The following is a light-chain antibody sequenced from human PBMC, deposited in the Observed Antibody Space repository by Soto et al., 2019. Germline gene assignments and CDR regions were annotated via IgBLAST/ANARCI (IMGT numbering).Light chain of an antibody. CDR2: GTS. J-gene: IGKJ1*01. V-gene: IGKV3-15*01. CDR3: QQYNNWPRT. CDR1: QSVSSN. Sequence: EIVMTQSPATLSVSPGERATLSCRASQSVSSNLAWYQQKPGQAPRLLIHGTSTRATGIPDRFSVSGSVTEFTLTISSLQSEDFAVYYCQQYNNWPRTFGQGTKVDIK.